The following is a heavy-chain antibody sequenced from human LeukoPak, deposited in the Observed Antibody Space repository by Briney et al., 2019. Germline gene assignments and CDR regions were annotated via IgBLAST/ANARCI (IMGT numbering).Heavy chain of an antibody. Sequence: SVKVSCKASGGTFSSYAISWVRQAPGQGLEWMGGIIPIFGTANYAQKFQGRVTITADESTSTAYMELSSLRSEDTAVYYCARGGRAAMVALDYWGQGTLVTVSS. CDR2: IIPIFGTA. J-gene: IGHJ4*02. D-gene: IGHD5-18*01. CDR3: ARGGRAAMVALDY. CDR1: GGTFSSYA. V-gene: IGHV1-69*13.